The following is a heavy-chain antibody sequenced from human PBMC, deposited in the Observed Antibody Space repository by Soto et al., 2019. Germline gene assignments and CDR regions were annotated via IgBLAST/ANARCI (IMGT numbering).Heavy chain of an antibody. Sequence: SVKVSCKASGGTFSSYAISWVRQAPGQELEWMGGIIPIFGTANYAQKFQGRVTITADESTSTAYMELSSLRSEDTAVYYCANPVANDAFDIWGQGTMVTVSS. CDR2: IIPIFGTA. J-gene: IGHJ3*02. CDR3: ANPVANDAFDI. D-gene: IGHD2-21*01. CDR1: GGTFSSYA. V-gene: IGHV1-69*13.